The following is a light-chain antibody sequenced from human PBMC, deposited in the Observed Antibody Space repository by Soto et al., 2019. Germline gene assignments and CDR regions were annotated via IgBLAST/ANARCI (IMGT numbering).Light chain of an antibody. CDR2: YDD. J-gene: IGLJ1*01. CDR1: SSNIGNNA. V-gene: IGLV1-36*01. Sequence: QSVLTQPPSVSEAPRQRVTISCSGSSSNIGNNAENWYQQRPGKTPKLLIYYDDLLPSGVSDRFSGSKTGASAALAISGVQSEDEDDYYCSAWDDSLNGGVFGTGTKLTVL. CDR3: SAWDDSLNGGV.